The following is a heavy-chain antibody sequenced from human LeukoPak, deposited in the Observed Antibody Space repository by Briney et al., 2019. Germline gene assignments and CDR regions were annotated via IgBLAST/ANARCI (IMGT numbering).Heavy chain of an antibody. CDR2: INTNTGNP. CDR3: ARAPYYDFWSGYYTPRAAGYYYMDV. V-gene: IGHV7-4-1*02. CDR1: GYTFTSYA. Sequence: ASVKVSCKASGYTFTSYAMNWVRQAPGQGLEWMGWINTNTGNPTYAQGFTGRFVFSLDTSVSTAYLQISSLKAEDTAVYYCARAPYYDFWSGYYTPRAAGYYYMDVWGKGTTVTVSS. J-gene: IGHJ6*03. D-gene: IGHD3-3*01.